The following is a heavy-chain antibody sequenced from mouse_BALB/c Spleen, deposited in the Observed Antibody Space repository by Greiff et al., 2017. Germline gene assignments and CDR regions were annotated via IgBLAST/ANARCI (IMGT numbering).Heavy chain of an antibody. V-gene: IGHV1-80*01. D-gene: IGHD2-1*01. CDR2: IYPGDGDT. Sequence: LQESGAELVRPGSSVKISCKASGYAFSSYWMNWVKQRPGQGLEWIGQIYPGDGDTNYNGKFKGKATLTADKSSSTAYMQLSSLTSEDSAVYFCARGGNYWYFDVWGAGTTVTVSS. CDR3: ARGGNYWYFDV. J-gene: IGHJ1*01. CDR1: GYAFSSYW.